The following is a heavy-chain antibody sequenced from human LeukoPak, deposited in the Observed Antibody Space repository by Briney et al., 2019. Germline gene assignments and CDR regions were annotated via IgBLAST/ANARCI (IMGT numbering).Heavy chain of an antibody. CDR3: ARAFVCSSTSCYTGDAFDI. CDR2: INPSGGST. J-gene: IGHJ3*02. Sequence: ASVKVSCKASGYTFTSYYMHWVRQAPGQGLEWMGIINPSGGSTSYAQKFQGRVTMTRDTSTSTVYMELSSLRSEDKAVYYCARAFVCSSTSCYTGDAFDIWGEGTMVTVSS. V-gene: IGHV1-46*03. CDR1: GYTFTSYY. D-gene: IGHD2-2*02.